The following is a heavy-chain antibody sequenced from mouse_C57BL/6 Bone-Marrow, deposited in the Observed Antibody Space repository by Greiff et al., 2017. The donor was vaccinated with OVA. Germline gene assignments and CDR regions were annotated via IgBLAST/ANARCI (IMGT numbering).Heavy chain of an antibody. J-gene: IGHJ4*01. CDR3: ARGLLLRSIYYAMDY. V-gene: IGHV5-4*03. Sequence: EVKLMESGGGLVKPGGSLKLSCAASGFTFSSYAMFWVRQTPEKRLEWVATISDGGSYTYYPDNVKGRFTISRDNAKNNLYLQMSHLKSEDTAMYYCARGLLLRSIYYAMDYWGQGTSVTVSS. D-gene: IGHD1-1*01. CDR2: ISDGGSYT. CDR1: GFTFSSYA.